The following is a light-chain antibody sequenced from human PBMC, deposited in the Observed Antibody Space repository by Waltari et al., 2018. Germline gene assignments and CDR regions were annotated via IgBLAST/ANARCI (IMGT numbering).Light chain of an antibody. CDR3: QQSYSFPLT. CDR2: TAS. CDR1: QNINKY. J-gene: IGKJ4*01. V-gene: IGKV1-39*01. Sequence: DIQMTQFPSSLSASVSDRATITCRASQNINKYLNWYQQKPGKAPKLLIYTASTLQSGVPSRFSGSVTGTDFTLTISSLQPEDFAAYYCQQSYSFPLTFGGGTTVEIK.